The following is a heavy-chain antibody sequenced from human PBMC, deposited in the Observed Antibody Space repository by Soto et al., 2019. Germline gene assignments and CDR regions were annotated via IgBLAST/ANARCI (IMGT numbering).Heavy chain of an antibody. V-gene: IGHV1-8*01. CDR2: MNPNSGNT. CDR1: GYTFTSYD. Sequence: ASVKVSCKASGYTFTSYDINWVRQATGQGLEWMGWMNPNSGNTGYAQKFQGRLTMTRNTSISTAYMELSSLRSEDTVVYYFARAGTTYYMDVWAKGTPVTVSS. J-gene: IGHJ6*03. CDR3: ARAGTTYYMDV. D-gene: IGHD4-17*01.